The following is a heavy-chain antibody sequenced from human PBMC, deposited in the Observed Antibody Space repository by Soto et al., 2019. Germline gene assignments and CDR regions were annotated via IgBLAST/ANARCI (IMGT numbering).Heavy chain of an antibody. CDR1: GFTFSSYA. Sequence: EVQLLESGGGLVQPGGSLRLSCAASGFTFSSYAMSWVRQAPGKGLEWVSAISGSGGSTYYADSVKGRFTISRDNSKNTMYLQMNSLQAEDTAVYYRAKARGEVRWLSFFDYWLQGTLGTVSS. D-gene: IGHD3-22*01. V-gene: IGHV3-23*01. J-gene: IGHJ4*02. CDR2: ISGSGGST. CDR3: AKARGEVRWLSFFDY.